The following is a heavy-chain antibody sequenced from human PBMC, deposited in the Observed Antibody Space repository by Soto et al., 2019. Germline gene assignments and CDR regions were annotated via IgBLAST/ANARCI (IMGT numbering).Heavy chain of an antibody. CDR2: ISNSFSDGNT. J-gene: IGHJ4*02. CDR3: AKVVSPEGGNYFDH. Sequence: GGSLRLSCAASGFTFSNYAMDWVRQAPGKGLEWVSAISNSFSDGNTHYADSVKGRFTISRDNDKNTVFLEMNSLRAEDTAVYYCAKVVSPEGGNYFDHWGKGTRVTVSA. CDR1: GFTFSNYA. V-gene: IGHV3-23*01.